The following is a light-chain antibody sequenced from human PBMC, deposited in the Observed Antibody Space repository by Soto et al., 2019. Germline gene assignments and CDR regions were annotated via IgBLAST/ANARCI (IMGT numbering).Light chain of an antibody. J-gene: IGLJ3*02. CDR3: SSYTTTSTLHWV. CDR2: EVT. Sequence: QSVLTQPASVSGSPGQSITLSCIGASSDIGGYNYVSWYQQHPGKAPKLMIYEVTNRPSGVSNRFSGSRSGNTASLTISGLQAEDEADYYCSSYTTTSTLHWVFXGGTQMTVL. CDR1: SSDIGGYNY. V-gene: IGLV2-14*01.